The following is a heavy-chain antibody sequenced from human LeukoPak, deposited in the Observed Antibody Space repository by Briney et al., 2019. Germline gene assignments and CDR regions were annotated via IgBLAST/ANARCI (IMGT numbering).Heavy chain of an antibody. Sequence: GGSLRLSCAASGFTFSSYSMNWVRQAPGKGLEWVSYISTSSSTIHYADSVKGRFTISRDNAKNSLYLQMNSLRVEDTAVYYRARVEMTTIGDYWGQGTLVTVSS. V-gene: IGHV3-48*01. D-gene: IGHD5-24*01. CDR2: ISTSSSTI. CDR3: ARVEMTTIGDY. CDR1: GFTFSSYS. J-gene: IGHJ4*02.